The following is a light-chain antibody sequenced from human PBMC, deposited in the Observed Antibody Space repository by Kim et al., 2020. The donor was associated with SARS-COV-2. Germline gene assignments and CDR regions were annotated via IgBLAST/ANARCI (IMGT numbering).Light chain of an antibody. CDR2: DAS. CDR3: QQYDNLPRYT. J-gene: IGKJ2*01. V-gene: IGKV1-33*01. Sequence: ASVGDRVTITCQASQDISNYLNWYQQKPGKAPKRLIYDASNLETGVPSRFSGSGSGTDFTFTISSLQPEDIATYYCQQYDNLPRYTFGQGTKLEI. CDR1: QDISNY.